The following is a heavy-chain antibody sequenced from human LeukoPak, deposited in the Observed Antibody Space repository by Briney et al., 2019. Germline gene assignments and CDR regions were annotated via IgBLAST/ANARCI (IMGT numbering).Heavy chain of an antibody. V-gene: IGHV3-21*01. CDR1: GFTFSSYA. D-gene: IGHD3-22*01. Sequence: PGGSLRLSCAASGFTFSSYAMHWVRQAPGKGLEWVSSISSSSSYIYYADSVKGRFTISRDNAKNSLYLQMNSLRAEDTAVYYCARGRHSSGYYDYYYGMDVWGQGTTVTVSS. J-gene: IGHJ6*02. CDR3: ARGRHSSGYYDYYYGMDV. CDR2: ISSSSSYI.